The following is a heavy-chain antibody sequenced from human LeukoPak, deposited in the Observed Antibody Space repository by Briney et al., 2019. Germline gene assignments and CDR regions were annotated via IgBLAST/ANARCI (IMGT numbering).Heavy chain of an antibody. CDR3: ARDLGYDSSGYYGDFGY. Sequence: GGSLRLSCAASGFTFSSYAMHWVRQAPGKGLEWVAVISYDGSNKYYADSVKGRFTISRDNSKNTLYLQMNSLRAEDTAVYYCARDLGYDSSGYYGDFGYWGQGTLVTVSS. CDR1: GFTFSSYA. CDR2: ISYDGSNK. D-gene: IGHD3-22*01. J-gene: IGHJ4*02. V-gene: IGHV3-30-3*01.